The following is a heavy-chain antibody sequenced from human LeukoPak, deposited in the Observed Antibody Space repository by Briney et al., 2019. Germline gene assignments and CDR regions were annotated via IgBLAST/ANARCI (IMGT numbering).Heavy chain of an antibody. D-gene: IGHD3-10*01. CDR2: IYYSGST. J-gene: IGHJ3*02. CDR3: AREVVRGVIGAFDI. Sequence: SETLSLTCTVSGGSISSYYWSWIRQPPGKGLEWIGYIYYSGSTNYNPSLKSGVTISVDTSKNQFSLKLTSVTAADTAVYYCAREVVRGVIGAFDIWGQGTMVTVSS. CDR1: GGSISSYY. V-gene: IGHV4-59*12.